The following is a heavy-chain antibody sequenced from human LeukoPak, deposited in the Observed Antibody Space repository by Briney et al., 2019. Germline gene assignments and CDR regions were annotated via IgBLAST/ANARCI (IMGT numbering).Heavy chain of an antibody. Sequence: GGSLRLSCAASGFTFNSYWMSWVRQAPGKGLEWVAFIRYDGSNKYYADSVKGRFTISRDNSKNTLYLQMNSLRAEDTAVYYCAKDGPRYGDYVPGYWGQGTLVTVSS. V-gene: IGHV3-30*02. CDR1: GFTFNSYW. J-gene: IGHJ4*02. CDR3: AKDGPRYGDYVPGY. D-gene: IGHD4-17*01. CDR2: IRYDGSNK.